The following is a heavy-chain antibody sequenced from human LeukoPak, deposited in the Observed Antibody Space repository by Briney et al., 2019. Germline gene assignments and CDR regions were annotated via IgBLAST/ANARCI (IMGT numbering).Heavy chain of an antibody. CDR3: ARVGDSRRLA. V-gene: IGHV1-2*02. CDR1: GYTFTGYY. J-gene: IGHJ5*02. D-gene: IGHD1-26*01. Sequence: GPSVTVSCMASGYTFTGYYMHWVRQAPGHGLEWMGSINTNGGGTNYAQDCHGRVTMTRGTDISTVYMELSRLRSDDRAVYYCARVGDSRRLAWGQGSVVTVSS. CDR2: INTNGGGT.